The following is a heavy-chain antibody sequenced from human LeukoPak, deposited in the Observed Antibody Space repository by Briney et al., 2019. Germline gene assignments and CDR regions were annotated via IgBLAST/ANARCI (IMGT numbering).Heavy chain of an antibody. V-gene: IGHV1-69*06. J-gene: IGHJ4*02. CDR1: GGTFSSYA. CDR2: IIPIFGTA. CDR3: ARSSIIAAAGPYYFDY. Sequence: GASVKVSCKASGGTFSSYAFSWVRQAPGQGLEWMGGIIPIFGTANYAQKVQGRVTITADKSTSTAYMELSSLRSEDTAVYYCARSSIIAAAGPYYFDYWGQGTLVTVSS. D-gene: IGHD6-13*01.